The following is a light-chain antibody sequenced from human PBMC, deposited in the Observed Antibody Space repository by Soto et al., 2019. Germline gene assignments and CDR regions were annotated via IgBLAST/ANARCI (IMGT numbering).Light chain of an antibody. CDR3: QQYNNWPMWT. V-gene: IGKV3-15*01. CDR2: GAS. Sequence: EIVMTQSPSTLSLSPGERATLSCRAIQSITRNLAWYQQSPGQAPRLLIYGASTRATGIPARFSGSGSGTEFTLTINSLQSEDFAVYYCQQYNNWPMWTFGQGTKVDIK. J-gene: IGKJ1*01. CDR1: QSITRN.